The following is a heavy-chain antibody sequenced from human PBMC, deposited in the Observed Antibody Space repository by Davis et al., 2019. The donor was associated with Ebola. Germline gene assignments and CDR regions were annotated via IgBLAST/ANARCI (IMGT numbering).Heavy chain of an antibody. CDR3: ARDLGQQLDNWFDP. D-gene: IGHD6-13*01. J-gene: IGHJ5*02. V-gene: IGHV3-21*01. CDR2: ISSSSSYI. CDR1: GFTFSSYS. Sequence: GESLKISCAASGFTFSSYSMNWVRQAPGKGLEWVSSISSSSSYIFYADSVKGRFTISRDNAKNSLYLQMNSLRAEDTAVYYCARDLGQQLDNWFDPWGQGTLVTVSS.